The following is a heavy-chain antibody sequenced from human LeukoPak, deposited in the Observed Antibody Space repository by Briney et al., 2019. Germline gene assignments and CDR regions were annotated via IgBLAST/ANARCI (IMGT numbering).Heavy chain of an antibody. Sequence: ASVKVSCKVSGYTLTELYMHWVRQAPGKGLEWMGGFDPEDGETIYAQKFQGRVTMTEDTSTDTAYMELSSLRSEDTAVYYCATGTDYYYSSGYSLWGQGTLVTVSS. CDR2: FDPEDGET. CDR3: ATGTDYYYSSGYSL. D-gene: IGHD3-22*01. CDR1: GYTLTELY. V-gene: IGHV1-24*01. J-gene: IGHJ4*02.